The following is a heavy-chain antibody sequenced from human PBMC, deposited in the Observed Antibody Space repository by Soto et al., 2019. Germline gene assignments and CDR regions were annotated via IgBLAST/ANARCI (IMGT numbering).Heavy chain of an antibody. Sequence: GGSLILSCTTAGFILSTYGMHWVRQAPGKGMEWMATIWYHGNTYYNKHAIKGRFAVSRDNSKNTVFLQLNTLSAEDTATYYCARDRGYGGNYLFDFWGLGTLVTVSS. CDR1: GFILSTYG. V-gene: IGHV3-33*01. J-gene: IGHJ4*02. CDR2: IWYHGNTY. CDR3: ARDRGYGGNYLFDF. D-gene: IGHD4-4*01.